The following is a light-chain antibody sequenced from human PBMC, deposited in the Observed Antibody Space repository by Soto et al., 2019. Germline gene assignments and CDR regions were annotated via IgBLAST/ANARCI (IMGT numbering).Light chain of an antibody. V-gene: IGLV2-14*01. Sequence: QSALTQPASVSGSPGQSITISCTGTSSDVGGYNYVSWYQQHPGKAPKLMIYDVSNRPSGVSNRFSGSKSGNTASLTISGLQXEDEADYYCSSYTSSSTYVVFGGGTKLTVL. CDR3: SSYTSSSTYVV. J-gene: IGLJ2*01. CDR2: DVS. CDR1: SSDVGGYNY.